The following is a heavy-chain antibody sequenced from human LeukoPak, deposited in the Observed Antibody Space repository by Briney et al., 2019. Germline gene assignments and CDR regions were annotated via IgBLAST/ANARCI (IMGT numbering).Heavy chain of an antibody. CDR2: IQPGDSQT. D-gene: IGHD1-1*01. V-gene: IGHV5-51*01. Sequence: GESLRISCKGSGYSFTSYWISWVRQMPGKGLEWMGLIQPGDSQTRYSPSFQGQVTFSDDKSISTAYLQWSSLRASDTGIYYCARRLETGAFDIWGQGTMVTVSS. CDR3: ARRLETGAFDI. CDR1: GYSFTSYW. J-gene: IGHJ3*02.